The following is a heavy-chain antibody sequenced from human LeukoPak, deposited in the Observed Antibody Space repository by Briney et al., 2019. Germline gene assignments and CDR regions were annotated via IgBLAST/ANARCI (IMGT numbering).Heavy chain of an antibody. CDR3: AKDLMITFGGVIVMPLFDY. CDR2: ISGSGGST. CDR1: GFTFSSYA. D-gene: IGHD3-16*02. J-gene: IGHJ4*02. Sequence: PGGSLRLSCAASGFTFSSYAMSWVRQAPGKGLEWVSAISGSGGSTYYADSVKGRFTISRDNSKNTLYLQMNSLRGEDTAVYYCAKDLMITFGGVIVMPLFDYWGQGTLVTVSS. V-gene: IGHV3-23*01.